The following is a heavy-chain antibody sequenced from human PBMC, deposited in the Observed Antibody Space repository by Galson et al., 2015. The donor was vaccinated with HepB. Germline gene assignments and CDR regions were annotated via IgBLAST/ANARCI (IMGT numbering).Heavy chain of an antibody. Sequence: SVKVSCKASGFTFSNSAIQWVRQARGQRLEWIGWIIIGSGHTNYAQKVQERVTITRDMSTSTAYMELSSLTSEDTAVYYCAAELYGITTTCRTFEHWGQGTLVTVSS. J-gene: IGHJ4*02. V-gene: IGHV1-58*02. CDR3: AAELYGITTTCRTFEH. CDR2: IIIGSGHT. CDR1: GFTFSNSA. D-gene: IGHD3-22*01.